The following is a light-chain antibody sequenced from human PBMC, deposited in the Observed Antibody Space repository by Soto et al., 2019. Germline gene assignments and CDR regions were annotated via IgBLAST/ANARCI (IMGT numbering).Light chain of an antibody. CDR3: GSWDSSLSAYV. Sequence: QSVLTQRPSVSAAPGQRVTISCSGSSSNIGGKSVSLYHQLPRTAPKLLIYDAAKRPSGIPDRFSGSKLGTSATLGITGVQNGDEADHYCGSWDSSLSAYVFGTGTKVTVL. J-gene: IGLJ1*01. V-gene: IGLV1-51*01. CDR1: SSNIGGKS. CDR2: DAA.